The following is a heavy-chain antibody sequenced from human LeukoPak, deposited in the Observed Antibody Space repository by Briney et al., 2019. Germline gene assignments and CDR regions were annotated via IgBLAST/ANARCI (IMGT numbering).Heavy chain of an antibody. V-gene: IGHV4-30-2*01. D-gene: IGHD3-10*01. CDR3: ARDPGFGELLSDDY. CDR1: GGSISSGGYS. CDR2: IYHSGST. Sequence: SQTLSLTCAVSGGSISSGGYSWSWIRQPPGKGLEWIGYIYHSGSTYYNPSLKSRVTISVDKSKNQFSLKLSSVTAADTAVYYCARDPGFGELLSDDYWGQGTLVTVSS. J-gene: IGHJ4*02.